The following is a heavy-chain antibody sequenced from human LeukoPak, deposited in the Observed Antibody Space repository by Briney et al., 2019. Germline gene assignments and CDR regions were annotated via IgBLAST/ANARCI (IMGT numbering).Heavy chain of an antibody. CDR2: IYHSGST. V-gene: IGHV4-39*07. CDR1: GGSISSGSYY. CDR3: ATTARGLP. Sequence: SETLSLTCTVSGGSISSGSYYWSWIRQPAGKGLEWIGSIYHSGSTYYNPSLKSRVTISVDKSKNQFSLKLSSVTAADTAVYYCATTARGLPWGQGTLVTVSS. D-gene: IGHD5-18*01. J-gene: IGHJ4*02.